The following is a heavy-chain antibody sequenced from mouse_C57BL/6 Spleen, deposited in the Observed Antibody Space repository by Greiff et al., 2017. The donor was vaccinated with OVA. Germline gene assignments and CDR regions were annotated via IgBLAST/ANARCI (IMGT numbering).Heavy chain of an antibody. CDR1: GYTFTSYW. V-gene: IGHV1-74*01. CDR3: ATTVPFAY. Sequence: QVHVKQPGAELVKPGASVKVSCKASGYTFTSYWMHWVKQRPGQGLEWIGRIHPSDSDTNYNQKFKGKATLTVDKSSSTAYMQLSSLTSEDSAVYYCATTVPFAYWGQGTLVTVSA. J-gene: IGHJ3*01. CDR2: IHPSDSDT. D-gene: IGHD1-1*01.